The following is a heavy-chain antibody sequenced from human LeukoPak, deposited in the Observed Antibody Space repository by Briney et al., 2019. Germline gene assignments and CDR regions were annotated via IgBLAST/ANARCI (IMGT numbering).Heavy chain of an antibody. J-gene: IGHJ6*03. Sequence: ASVKVSCKASGYTFTGYYMHWVRQAPGQGLEWMGRINPNSGGTNYAQKFQGRVTMTRDTSISTAYVELSRLRSDDTAVYYCARVNEKDCSSTSCEGPYYYYYYMDVWGKGTTVTVSS. CDR1: GYTFTGYY. CDR2: INPNSGGT. D-gene: IGHD2-2*01. CDR3: ARVNEKDCSSTSCEGPYYYYYYMDV. V-gene: IGHV1-2*06.